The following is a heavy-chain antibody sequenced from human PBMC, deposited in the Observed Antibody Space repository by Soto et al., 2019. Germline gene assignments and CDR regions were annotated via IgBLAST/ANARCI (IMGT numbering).Heavy chain of an antibody. J-gene: IGHJ6*03. D-gene: IGHD2-2*01. V-gene: IGHV1-18*01. CDR1: GYTFTSYG. CDR2: ISAYNGNT. Sequence: QVQLVQSGAEVKKPGASVKVSCKASGYTFTSYGISWVRQAPGQGLEWMGWISAYNGNTNYAQKLQGRVTMTTDTSTSTAYMELRSLRSDDTAVYYCARSSIVVVPAAPQRYYYIDVWGKGTTVTVSS. CDR3: ARSSIVVVPAAPQRYYYIDV.